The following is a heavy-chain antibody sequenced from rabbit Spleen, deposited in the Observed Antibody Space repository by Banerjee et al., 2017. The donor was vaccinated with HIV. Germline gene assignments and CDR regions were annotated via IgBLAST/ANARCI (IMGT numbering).Heavy chain of an antibody. CDR2: IYSGSSADT. Sequence: QSLEESGGDLVKPGASLTLTCTASGFSFSSSYYMCWVRQAPGKGLEWIACIYSGSSADTYYATWAKGRFTCSKTSSTTVTLQMTRLTAADTATYFCARDTSSSFSSYGMDLWGPGTLVTVS. D-gene: IGHD1-1*01. J-gene: IGHJ6*01. CDR3: ARDTSSSFSSYGMDL. CDR1: GFSFSSSYY. V-gene: IGHV1S40*01.